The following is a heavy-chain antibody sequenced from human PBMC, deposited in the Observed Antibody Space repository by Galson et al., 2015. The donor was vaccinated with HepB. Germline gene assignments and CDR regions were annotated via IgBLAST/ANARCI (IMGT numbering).Heavy chain of an antibody. CDR1: GFKFTDAW. D-gene: IGHD3-22*01. J-gene: IGHJ3*01. CDR3: TTDYVAYSDSSGSYYAADAFAV. CDR2: VKSNSERGTT. V-gene: IGHV3-15*01. Sequence: SLRLSCAASGFKFTDAWMTWVRQAPGKGLQWVGRVKSNSERGTTDYAAPVKGRFTISRDDSKNTFYLQMSSLKTEDTAFYYCTTDYVAYSDSSGSYYAADAFAVWGQGTMVTVSS.